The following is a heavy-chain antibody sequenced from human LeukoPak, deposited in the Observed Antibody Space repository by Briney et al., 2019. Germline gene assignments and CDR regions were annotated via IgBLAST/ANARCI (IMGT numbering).Heavy chain of an antibody. J-gene: IGHJ4*02. CDR3: ARGRGYSGYELGY. CDR2: ISYDGSNK. CDR1: GFTFSSYA. Sequence: GRSLRLSCAASGFTFSSYAMHWVRQAPGKGLEWVVVISYDGSNKYYADSVKGRFTISRDNSKNTLYLQMNSLRAEDTAVYYCARGRGYSGYELGYWGQGTLVTVSS. V-gene: IGHV3-30*04. D-gene: IGHD5-12*01.